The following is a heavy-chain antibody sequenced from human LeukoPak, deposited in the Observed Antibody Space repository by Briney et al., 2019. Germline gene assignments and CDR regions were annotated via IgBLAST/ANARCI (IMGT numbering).Heavy chain of an antibody. Sequence: GGSLRLSCAASAFTFSSYSMNWVRQAPGKGLEWVSSISSSSSYIYYADSVKGRFTISRDNAKNSLYLQMNSLRAEDTAVYYCARAEGLAARYYWVQGTLVTVSS. CDR2: ISSSSSYI. V-gene: IGHV3-21*01. J-gene: IGHJ4*02. CDR3: ARAEGLAARYY. D-gene: IGHD6-6*01. CDR1: AFTFSSYS.